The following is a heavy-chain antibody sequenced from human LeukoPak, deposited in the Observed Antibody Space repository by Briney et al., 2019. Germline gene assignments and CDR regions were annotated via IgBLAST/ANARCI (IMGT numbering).Heavy chain of an antibody. CDR3: ARGDRSPDYYYMDV. CDR1: DVSISTESYY. Sequence: SETLSLTCAVSDVSISTESYYWGWVRQPPGKGLEWIGEINHSGSTNYNPPLKSRVTISLDTSKNQFSLKVSSVTVADTAVYYCARGDRSPDYYYMDVWGKGTTVTVSS. J-gene: IGHJ6*03. V-gene: IGHV4-34*01. CDR2: INHSGST.